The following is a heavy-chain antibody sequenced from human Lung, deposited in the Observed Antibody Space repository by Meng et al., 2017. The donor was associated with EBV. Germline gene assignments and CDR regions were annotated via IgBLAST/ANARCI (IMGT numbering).Heavy chain of an antibody. J-gene: IGHJ5*02. V-gene: IGHV4-31*03. D-gene: IGHD3-10*01. CDR3: ATTTVRGVNWIDP. Sequence: QVQLQESGPGLVKPSQTLSLTCTVSGGSISSKNYYWSWIRQHPGKGLEWIGYIYYSGSTYYNPSLKSRVTLSVDTSKNQFSLNLTFVTAADTAVYYCATTTVRGVNWIDPWGQGTLVTVSS. CDR1: GGSISSKNYY. CDR2: IYYSGST.